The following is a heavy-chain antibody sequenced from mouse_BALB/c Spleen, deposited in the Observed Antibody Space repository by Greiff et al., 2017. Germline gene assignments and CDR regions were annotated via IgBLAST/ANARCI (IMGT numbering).Heavy chain of an antibody. V-gene: IGHV5-17*02. Sequence: EVKVVESGGGLVQPGGSRKLSCAASGFTFSSFGMHWVRQAPEKGLEWVAYISSGSSTIYYADTVKGRFTISRDNPKNTLFLQMTSLRSEDTAMYYCARSGDYAFYAMDYWGQGTSVTVSS. CDR3: ARSGDYAFYAMDY. J-gene: IGHJ4*01. CDR2: ISSGSSTI. D-gene: IGHD2-4*01. CDR1: GFTFSSFG.